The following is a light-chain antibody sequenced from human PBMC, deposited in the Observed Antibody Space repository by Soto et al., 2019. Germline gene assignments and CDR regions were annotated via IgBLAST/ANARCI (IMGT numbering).Light chain of an antibody. V-gene: IGLV2-8*01. CDR1: SSDVGGYNY. CDR2: EVS. J-gene: IGLJ2*01. CDR3: SSYAASNNLGV. Sequence: QSALTQPPSASGSPGQSVTISCIGTSSDVGGYNYVSWYQQHPGKAPKLMIYEVSKRPSGVPDRFSGSKSGNKASLTVSGLQAEDEADDYCSSYAASNNLGVFGGGTKVTVL.